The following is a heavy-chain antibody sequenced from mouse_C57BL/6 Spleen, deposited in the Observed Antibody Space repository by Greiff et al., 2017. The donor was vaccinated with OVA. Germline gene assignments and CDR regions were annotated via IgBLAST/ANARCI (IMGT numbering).Heavy chain of an antibody. CDR2: IHPNSGST. CDR3: ASLHYYGSSSYYFDY. J-gene: IGHJ2*01. D-gene: IGHD1-1*01. V-gene: IGHV1-64*01. CDR1: GYTFTSYW. Sequence: VQLQQPGAELVKPGASVKLSCKASGYTFTSYWMPWVKQRPGHGLEWIGMIHPNSGSTNYNEKFKSKATLTVDKSSSTAYMQLSSLTSEYSAVYYCASLHYYGSSSYYFDYGGQGTTRTVSS.